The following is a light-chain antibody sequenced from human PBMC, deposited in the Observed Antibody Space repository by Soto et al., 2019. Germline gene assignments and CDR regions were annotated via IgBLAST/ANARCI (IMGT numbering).Light chain of an antibody. Sequence: EIVMTQSPATLSVSPGERATLSCRASQSVSNNLAWYQQKPGQAPSLLIYGASIGAIDIPARFSGSGSGTEFTLTISSLQSEDFAVYYCQHYNNWPLTFGPGTKVDIK. J-gene: IGKJ3*01. CDR1: QSVSNN. CDR2: GAS. CDR3: QHYNNWPLT. V-gene: IGKV3-15*01.